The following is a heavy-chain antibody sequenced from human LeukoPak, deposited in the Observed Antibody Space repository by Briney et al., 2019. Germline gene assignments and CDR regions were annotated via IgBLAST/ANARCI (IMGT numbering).Heavy chain of an antibody. J-gene: IGHJ3*02. CDR3: ARERSVAYRDAFDI. D-gene: IGHD4-23*01. CDR1: GFTFSSYG. Sequence: GGSLRLSCAASGFTFSSYGMHWVRQAPGKGLEWVAFIRYDGSNKYYADSVKGRFTISRDNAKNSLCLQMNSLRAEDTAIYYCARERSVAYRDAFDIWGQGTMVTVSS. V-gene: IGHV3-30*02. CDR2: IRYDGSNK.